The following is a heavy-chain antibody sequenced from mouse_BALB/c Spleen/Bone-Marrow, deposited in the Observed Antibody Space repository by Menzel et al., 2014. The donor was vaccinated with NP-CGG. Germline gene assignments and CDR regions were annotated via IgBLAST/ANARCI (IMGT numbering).Heavy chain of an antibody. D-gene: IGHD4-1*01. Sequence: EVKLMESGGGLVQPGGSRKLSCAASGFTFRSFGMHWVRQAPEKGLEWVAYISSYSSAVYYADTVKGRFTISRDNPKNTLFLQMTSLRSEDTAMYYCTRGGNWDDFDYWGQGTTLTVSS. CDR3: TRGGNWDDFDY. CDR2: ISSYSSAV. CDR1: GFTFRSFG. J-gene: IGHJ2*01. V-gene: IGHV5-17*02.